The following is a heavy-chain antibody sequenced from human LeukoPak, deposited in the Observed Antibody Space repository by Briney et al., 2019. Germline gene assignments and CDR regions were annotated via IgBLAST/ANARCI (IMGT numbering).Heavy chain of an antibody. Sequence: GGSLRLSCAASGFTFSSYAMSWVRQAPGKGLEWVSAISGSGGSTYYADSVKGRFTISRDNSKNTLYLQMNSLRAEDTAVYYCAKALRSDFRSNRNYYYYMDVWGKGTTVTVSS. V-gene: IGHV3-23*01. D-gene: IGHD3-3*01. CDR3: AKALRSDFRSNRNYYYYMDV. CDR2: ISGSGGST. CDR1: GFTFSSYA. J-gene: IGHJ6*03.